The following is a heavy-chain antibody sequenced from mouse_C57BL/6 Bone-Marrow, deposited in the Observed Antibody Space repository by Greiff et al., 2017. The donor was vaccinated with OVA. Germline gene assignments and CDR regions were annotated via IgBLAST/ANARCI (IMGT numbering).Heavy chain of an antibody. CDR2: IDPSDSYT. D-gene: IGHD1-1*01. V-gene: IGHV1-69*01. CDR1: GYTFTSYW. Sequence: QVQLQQPGAELVMPGASVKLSCKASGYTFTSYWMHWVKQRPGQGLEWIGEIDPSDSYTNYNQQFKGKSTLTVDKSSSTAYMQLSSLTSEDAAVYYCARWGTTVVAPYWGKGTLVTVSA. CDR3: ARWGTTVVAPY. J-gene: IGHJ3*01.